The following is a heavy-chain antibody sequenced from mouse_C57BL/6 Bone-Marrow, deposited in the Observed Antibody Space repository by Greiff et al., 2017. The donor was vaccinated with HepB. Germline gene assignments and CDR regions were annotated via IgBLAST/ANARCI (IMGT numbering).Heavy chain of an antibody. J-gene: IGHJ4*01. D-gene: IGHD2-2*01. CDR1: EYEFPSHD. CDR2: INSDGGST. Sequence: EVQLVESGGGLVQPGESLKLSCESTEYEFPSHDMSWVRKTPEKRLELVAAINSDGGSTYYPDTMERRFIISSDNTKKTLDLQMSSLRSEDTALYYGARDGYDPYYDAMDYWGQGTAVTVSA. CDR3: ARDGYDPYYDAMDY. V-gene: IGHV5-2*01.